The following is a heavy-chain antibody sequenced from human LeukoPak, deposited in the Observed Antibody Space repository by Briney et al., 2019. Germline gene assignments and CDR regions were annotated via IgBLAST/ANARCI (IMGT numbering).Heavy chain of an antibody. CDR1: GFTFSSYT. Sequence: GGSLRLSCAASGFTFSSYTMSWVRQAPGKGLEWVSTITTSDGNTYYADSVKGRFTVSRDNSKNTLFLQMNSLRAEDTAVFYCAKDGGLWVSAHWGDSWGRGTLVTVSS. J-gene: IGHJ4*02. CDR2: ITTSDGNT. D-gene: IGHD7-27*01. V-gene: IGHV3-23*01. CDR3: AKDGGLWVSAHWGDS.